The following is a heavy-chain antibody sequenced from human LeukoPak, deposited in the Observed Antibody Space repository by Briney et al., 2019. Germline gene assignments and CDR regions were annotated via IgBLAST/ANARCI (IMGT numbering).Heavy chain of an antibody. CDR2: IYPGDSDT. V-gene: IGHV5-51*01. D-gene: IGHD1-26*01. Sequence: GESLKISCRGSGYSFTSSWIGWVRQMPGKGLEWMGIIYPGDSDTRYSPSFQGQVTISADKSISTAYLQWSSLKASDTAMYYCAIYSDTYYFDHWGQGTLVTVSS. CDR3: AIYSDTYYFDH. CDR1: GYSFTSSW. J-gene: IGHJ4*02.